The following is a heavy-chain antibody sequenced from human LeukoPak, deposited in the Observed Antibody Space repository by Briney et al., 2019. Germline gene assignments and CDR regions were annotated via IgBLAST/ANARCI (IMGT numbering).Heavy chain of an antibody. Sequence: SQTLSLTCAVSGGSISSGGYSWSWIRQPPGQGLEWIGYIYHSGSTYYNPSLKSRVTISVDRSKNQFSLKLSSVTAADTAVYYCARETYYDSSGYQEGRALDIWGQGTMVTVSS. J-gene: IGHJ3*02. D-gene: IGHD3-22*01. CDR1: GGSISSGGYS. CDR2: IYHSGST. CDR3: ARETYYDSSGYQEGRALDI. V-gene: IGHV4-30-2*01.